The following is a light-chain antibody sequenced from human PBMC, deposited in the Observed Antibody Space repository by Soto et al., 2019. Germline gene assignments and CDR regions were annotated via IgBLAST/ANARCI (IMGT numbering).Light chain of an antibody. J-gene: IGKJ4*01. Sequence: EIVLTQSPGTLSLSPGERATLSCRASQTVRTNYLAWFQHKPGQAPRLLIYGASSRATGIPDRFSGSGSGTYFTLTINRLEPEDFAVYFCQKYSVSPLTFGGGTKVEIK. V-gene: IGKV3-20*01. CDR2: GAS. CDR3: QKYSVSPLT. CDR1: QTVRTNY.